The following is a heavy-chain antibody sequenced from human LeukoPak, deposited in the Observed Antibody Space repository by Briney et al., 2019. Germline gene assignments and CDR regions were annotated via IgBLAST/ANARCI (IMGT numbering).Heavy chain of an antibody. CDR1: GGSISSNNW. J-gene: IGHJ6*02. V-gene: IGHV4-4*02. D-gene: IGHD3-3*01. CDR2: IYHTGSP. CDR3: ARGLKGSTYYDFWSGYSGYYYGMDV. Sequence: SGTLSLTCAVSGGSISSNNWWGWVRQPPGKGLEWIGEIYHTGSPNYNPSLKSRVTISVDKSRNHFSLNLSSVTAADTAVYYCARGLKGSTYYDFWSGYSGYYYGMDVWGQGTTVTVSS.